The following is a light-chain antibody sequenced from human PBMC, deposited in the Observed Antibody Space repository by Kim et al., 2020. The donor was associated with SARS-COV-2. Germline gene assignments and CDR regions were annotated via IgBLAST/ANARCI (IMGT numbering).Light chain of an antibody. CDR1: QSVSSN. J-gene: IGKJ4*01. CDR3: QQYHNWPLT. Sequence: EIVMTQSPATLSVSPGERATLSCRASQSVSSNLAWYQQKPGQAPRLLIYGASTRATGIPARFSGSGSGTEFTLTISSLKSEDFAVYSCQQYHNWPLTFGGGTKLEI. V-gene: IGKV3-15*01. CDR2: GAS.